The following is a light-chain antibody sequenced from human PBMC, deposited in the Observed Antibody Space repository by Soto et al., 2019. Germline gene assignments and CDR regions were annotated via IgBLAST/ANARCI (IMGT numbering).Light chain of an antibody. CDR3: SSYTSNTTSL. Sequence: QSALTQPASVSGSPGQSIAISCTGTSSDVGGYNFVSWYQQHPGKAPKLMIYDVSNRPSGVSNRFSGSKSGNTASLTISGLQAEDEADYYCSSYTSNTTSLFGGGTKLTVL. CDR2: DVS. J-gene: IGLJ2*01. V-gene: IGLV2-14*03. CDR1: SSDVGGYNF.